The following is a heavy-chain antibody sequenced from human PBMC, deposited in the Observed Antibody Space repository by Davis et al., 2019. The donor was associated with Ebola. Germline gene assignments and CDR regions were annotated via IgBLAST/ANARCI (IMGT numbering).Heavy chain of an antibody. CDR2: ISAYNGNT. Sequence: ASVKVSCKASGYTFTSYGISWVRQAPGQGLEWMGWISAYNGNTNYAQKLQGRVTMTTDTSTSTAYMELRSLRSDDTAVYYCARNIRGAYTAMVPYYYYYGMDVWGQGTTVTVSS. D-gene: IGHD5-18*01. V-gene: IGHV1-18*04. J-gene: IGHJ6*02. CDR1: GYTFTSYG. CDR3: ARNIRGAYTAMVPYYYYYGMDV.